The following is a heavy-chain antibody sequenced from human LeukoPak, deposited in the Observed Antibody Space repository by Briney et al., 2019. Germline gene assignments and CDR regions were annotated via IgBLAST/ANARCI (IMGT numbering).Heavy chain of an antibody. CDR3: ARLLWFGEGNWFDP. D-gene: IGHD3-10*01. J-gene: IGHJ5*02. CDR2: IYYSGST. Sequence: SETLSLTCTVSGGSISSGDYYWSWIRQPPGKGLEWIGYIYYSGSTNYNPSLKSRVTISVDTSKNQFSLKLSSVTAADTAVYYCARLLWFGEGNWFDPWGQGTLVTVSS. V-gene: IGHV4-30-4*01. CDR1: GGSISSGDYY.